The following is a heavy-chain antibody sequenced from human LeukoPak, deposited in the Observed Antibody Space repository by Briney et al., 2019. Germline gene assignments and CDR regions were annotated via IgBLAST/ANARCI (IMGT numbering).Heavy chain of an antibody. CDR3: AQGRLGYSYGAFDH. D-gene: IGHD5-18*01. CDR2: ISGSGGST. CDR1: GFTFSNYD. Sequence: GGSLRLSCAASGFTFSNYDMSWVRQAPGKGLEWVSVISGSGGSTNFADSVKGRFTSSRDNSKNTLYLQMHSLRVEDTAVYYCAQGRLGYSYGAFDHWGQGTLVTVSS. V-gene: IGHV3-23*01. J-gene: IGHJ4*02.